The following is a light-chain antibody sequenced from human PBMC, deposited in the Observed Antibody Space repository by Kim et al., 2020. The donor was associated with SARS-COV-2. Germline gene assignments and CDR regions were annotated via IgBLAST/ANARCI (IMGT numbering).Light chain of an antibody. J-gene: IGKJ5*01. Sequence: VTPLDTAPIAWRPSQSIEYDLHRYQQKPVQSPKLLLQYASRSFSGVPARFRGSGSWTDFTLTIDRLEPEDAATYYCHQPSRLPITFGQGTRLEIK. CDR3: HQPSRLPIT. CDR2: YAS. CDR1: QSIEYD. V-gene: IGKV6-21*01.